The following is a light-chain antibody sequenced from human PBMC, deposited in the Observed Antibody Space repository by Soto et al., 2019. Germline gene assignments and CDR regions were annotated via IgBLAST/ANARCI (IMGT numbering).Light chain of an antibody. V-gene: IGKV3-11*01. CDR2: DAS. CDR1: QSVSSF. CDR3: QQRSNWPMT. J-gene: IGKJ4*01. Sequence: EIVLTQSPVTLYLSPGERATLSCRASQSVSSFLAWYQQRPGQAPRLLIYDASNRATGIPARFSGSGSGTDFTLTISSLEPEDFAIYYCQQRSNWPMTFGGGTKVEIK.